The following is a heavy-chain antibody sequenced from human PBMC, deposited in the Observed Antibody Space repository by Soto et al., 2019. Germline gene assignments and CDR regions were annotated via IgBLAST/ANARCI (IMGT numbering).Heavy chain of an antibody. J-gene: IGHJ5*02. V-gene: IGHV3-48*03. CDR3: AIDRGSSSWMCDH. D-gene: IGHD6-13*01. CDR2: ISSSGSTI. Sequence: EVQLVDSGGGLVQPGGSLRLSCAASGFTFSSYEMNWVRQTPGKGLEWVSYISSSGSTIYYADSVKGRFTISRDNAKNSLYLQMNSLRAEDTAVYYCAIDRGSSSWMCDHWGQGTLVTVSS. CDR1: GFTFSSYE.